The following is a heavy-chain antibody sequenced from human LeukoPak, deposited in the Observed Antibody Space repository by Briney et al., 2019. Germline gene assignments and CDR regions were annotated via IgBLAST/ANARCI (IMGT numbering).Heavy chain of an antibody. CDR1: GFTFSSYA. CDR2: VSGSGGST. CDR3: AKPRAVGVNAFFDY. Sequence: GGSLRVSCAASGFTFSSYAMRWVRQAPGKGLEWVSSVSGSGGSTYYADSVKGRFTISRDNSKNTLYLQMNSLRAEDTAVYYCAKPRAVGVNAFFDYWGQGTLVTVSS. J-gene: IGHJ4*02. V-gene: IGHV3-23*01.